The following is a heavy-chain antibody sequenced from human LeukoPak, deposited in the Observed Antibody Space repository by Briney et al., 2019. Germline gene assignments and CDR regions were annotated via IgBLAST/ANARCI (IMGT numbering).Heavy chain of an antibody. Sequence: PSETLSLTCTVSGGSISSYYWSWIRQPPGKGLEWIGYIYYSGSTNYNPSLKSRVTISVDTSKNQFSLKLSSVTAADTAVYYCARGVGSSSWYGNYYYYGMDVWGQGTTVTVSS. CDR3: ARGVGSSSWYGNYYYYGMDV. D-gene: IGHD6-13*01. CDR1: GGSISSYY. CDR2: IYYSGST. V-gene: IGHV4-59*01. J-gene: IGHJ6*02.